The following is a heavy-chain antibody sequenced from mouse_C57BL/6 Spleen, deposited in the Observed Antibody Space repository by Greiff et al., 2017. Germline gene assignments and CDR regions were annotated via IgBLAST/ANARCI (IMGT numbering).Heavy chain of an antibody. CDR3: ARERYGYDDGAWFAY. CDR2: IHPNSGST. J-gene: IGHJ3*01. Sequence: QVHVKQPGAELVKPGASVKLSCKASGYTFTSYWMHWVKQRPGQGLEWIGMIHPNSGSTNYNEEFKSQATLTVDKSSSTDYMQLSSLTSEDSAVYYCARERYGYDDGAWFAYWGQGTLVTVSA. CDR1: GYTFTSYW. D-gene: IGHD2-2*01. V-gene: IGHV1-64*01.